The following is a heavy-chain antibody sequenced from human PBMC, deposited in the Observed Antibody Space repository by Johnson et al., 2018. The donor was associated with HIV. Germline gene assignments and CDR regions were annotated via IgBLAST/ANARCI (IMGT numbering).Heavy chain of an antibody. V-gene: IGHV3-30*02. J-gene: IGHJ3*02. CDR2: IRYDGSNK. CDR3: AKAVTGEGAFDI. D-gene: IGHD7-27*01. Sequence: QVQLVESGGGVVQPGGSLRLSCAASGFSFSSYAMHWVRQAPGKGLEWVAFIRYDGSNKYYADSVKGRFTISRDNSKNTLYLQMNSLRAEDTAVYYCAKAVTGEGAFDIWGQGTMVTVSS. CDR1: GFSFSSYA.